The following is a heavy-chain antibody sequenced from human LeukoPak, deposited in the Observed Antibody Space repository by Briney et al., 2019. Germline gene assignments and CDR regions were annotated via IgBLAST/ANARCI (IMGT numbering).Heavy chain of an antibody. V-gene: IGHV4-30-4*01. Sequence: PSETLSLTCTVSGGSISSGDYYWSWIRQPPGKGLEWIGYIYYSGSTYYNPSLKSRVTMSVDTSKNQFSLKLSSVTAADTAVYYCARDRNSSSWYWFDPWGQGTLVTVSS. J-gene: IGHJ5*02. CDR3: ARDRNSSSWYWFDP. CDR1: GGSISSGDYY. D-gene: IGHD6-13*01. CDR2: IYYSGST.